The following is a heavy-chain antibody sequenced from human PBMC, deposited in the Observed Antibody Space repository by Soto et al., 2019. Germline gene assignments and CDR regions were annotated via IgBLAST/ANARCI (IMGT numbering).Heavy chain of an antibody. D-gene: IGHD4-17*01. CDR1: GFTFSPYA. Sequence: EVQLLESGGGLVQPGGSLRLSCAASGFTFSPYALTWVLQAPGKGLEYVSSSTRSGAGTFYADSVKGRFTISRDNSKNTLYLHLNSLRAEDTATYFCARDPNGDYVGAFDSWGQGSLVTVSS. CDR2: STRSGAGT. J-gene: IGHJ4*02. V-gene: IGHV3-23*01. CDR3: ARDPNGDYVGAFDS.